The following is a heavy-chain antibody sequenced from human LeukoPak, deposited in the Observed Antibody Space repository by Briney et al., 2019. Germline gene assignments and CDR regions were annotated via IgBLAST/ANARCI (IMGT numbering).Heavy chain of an antibody. D-gene: IGHD5-18*01. CDR3: ASAYSYGNDAFDI. CDR2: IYPGDSDT. Sequence: GESLKISCXGSGYSFTSYWIGWVRQMPGKGLEWMGIIYPGDSDTRYSPSFQGQVTISADKSISTAYLQWSSLKASDTAMYYCASAYSYGNDAFDIWGQGTMVTVSS. J-gene: IGHJ3*02. V-gene: IGHV5-51*01. CDR1: GYSFTSYW.